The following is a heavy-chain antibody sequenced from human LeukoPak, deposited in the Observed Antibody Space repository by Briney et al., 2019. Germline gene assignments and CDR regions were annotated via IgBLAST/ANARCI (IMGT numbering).Heavy chain of an antibody. D-gene: IGHD7-27*01. V-gene: IGHV1-8*03. CDR2: MNPNTGKT. CDR3: ARGPLTGEHYHYYMDV. J-gene: IGHJ6*03. CDR1: GYSFSTFD. Sequence: ASVKVSCKASGYSFSTFDINWVRQAPGQGLEWMGWMNPNTGKTGYAQKFQGRVTIIGNGSRSTVDMELSSLTTDDTAVYYCARGPLTGEHYHYYMDVWGKGTTVTVSS.